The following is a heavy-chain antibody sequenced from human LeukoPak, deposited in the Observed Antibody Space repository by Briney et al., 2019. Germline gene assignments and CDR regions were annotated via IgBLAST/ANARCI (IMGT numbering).Heavy chain of an antibody. CDR3: ARVDSSWHFDY. J-gene: IGHJ4*02. D-gene: IGHD6-13*01. Sequence: GRSLRLSCAASGFTFSSYAMHWVRQAPGKGLEWVAVISYDGSNKYYADSVKGRFTISRDNSKNTLYLQMNSLRAEDTAVYYCARVDSSWHFDYWGQGTLVTVSS. CDR1: GFTFSSYA. CDR2: ISYDGSNK. V-gene: IGHV3-30-3*01.